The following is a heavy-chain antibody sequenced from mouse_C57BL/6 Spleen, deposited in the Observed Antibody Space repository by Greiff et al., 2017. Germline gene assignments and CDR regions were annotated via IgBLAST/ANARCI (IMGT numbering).Heavy chain of an antibody. V-gene: IGHV1-64*01. Sequence: VQLQQPGAELVKPGASVKLSCKASGYTFTSYWMHWVKQRPGQGLEWIGMIHPNSGSTNYNEKFKSKATLTVDKSSSTAYMQLSSLTSEDSAVYYCARVYGSRFYAMDYWGQGTSVTVSS. CDR3: ARVYGSRFYAMDY. CDR1: GYTFTSYW. CDR2: IHPNSGST. D-gene: IGHD1-1*01. J-gene: IGHJ4*01.